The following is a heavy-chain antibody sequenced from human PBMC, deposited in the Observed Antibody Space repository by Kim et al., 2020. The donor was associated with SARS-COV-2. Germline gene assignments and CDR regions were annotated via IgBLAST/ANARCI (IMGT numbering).Heavy chain of an antibody. D-gene: IGHD1-1*01. V-gene: IGHV1-2*02. CDR1: GYTFTGYY. J-gene: IGHJ4*02. Sequence: ASVKVSCKASGYTFTGYYMHWVRQAPGQGLEWMGWINPNSGGTNYAQKFQGRVTMTRDTSISTAYMELSRLRSDDTAVYYCARGMRDGYNYDLVDYWGQGTLVTVSS. CDR2: INPNSGGT. CDR3: ARGMRDGYNYDLVDY.